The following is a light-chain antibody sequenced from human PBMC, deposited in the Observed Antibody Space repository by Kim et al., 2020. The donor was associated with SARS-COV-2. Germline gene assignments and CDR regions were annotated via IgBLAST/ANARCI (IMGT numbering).Light chain of an antibody. CDR3: AAWDNSLNGVI. CDR1: RSNIGSNA. Sequence: ELTQPPSASGTPGQRVTISCSGSRSNIGSNAVNWNQQLPGTAPKLLIYSNDYRPSGVPDRFSGSKSGTSASLAISGLQSEDEADYYCAAWDNSLNGVIFGGGTQLTVL. V-gene: IGLV1-44*01. J-gene: IGLJ2*01. CDR2: SND.